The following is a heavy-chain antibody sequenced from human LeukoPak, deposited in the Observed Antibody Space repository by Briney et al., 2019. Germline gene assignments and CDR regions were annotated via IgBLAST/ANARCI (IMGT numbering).Heavy chain of an antibody. CDR2: INHSGST. CDR1: GGSFSGYY. CDR3: AREGSEYYYDSSGYYGDAFDI. D-gene: IGHD3-22*01. V-gene: IGHV4-34*01. J-gene: IGHJ3*02. Sequence: SETLSLTCAVYGGSFSGYYWSWIRQPPGKGLEWIGEINHSGSTNYNPSLKSRVTMSVDTSKNQFSLKLSSVTAADTAVYYCAREGSEYYYDSSGYYGDAFDIWGQGTMVTVSS.